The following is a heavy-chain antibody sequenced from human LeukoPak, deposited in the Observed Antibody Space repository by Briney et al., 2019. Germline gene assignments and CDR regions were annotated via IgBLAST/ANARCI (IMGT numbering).Heavy chain of an antibody. V-gene: IGHV1-69*04. CDR3: ARQGYYVGEFDY. Sequence: GASVKVSCKASGGTFSSYAISWVRQAPGQGLEWMGRIIPILGIANYAQKFQGRVTITADKSTSTAYMELSSLRSEDTAVYYCARQGYYVGEFDYWGQGTLVTVSS. CDR2: IIPILGIA. D-gene: IGHD3-10*02. J-gene: IGHJ4*02. CDR1: GGTFSSYA.